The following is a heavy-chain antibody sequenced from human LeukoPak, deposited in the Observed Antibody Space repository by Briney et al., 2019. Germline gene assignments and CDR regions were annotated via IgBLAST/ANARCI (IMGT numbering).Heavy chain of an antibody. CDR2: IYYSGIT. Sequence: SETLSLTCTVSGDSITSYYWYWFRQPPGKELEWIACIYYSGITYYNPSLKSRVTISLDTSKNHFSLRLSSVTAADTAVYYCAREGIVRTYDQWGQGILVIVSS. CDR1: GDSITSYY. CDR3: AREGIVRTYDQ. V-gene: IGHV4-59*12. J-gene: IGHJ4*02. D-gene: IGHD2/OR15-2a*01.